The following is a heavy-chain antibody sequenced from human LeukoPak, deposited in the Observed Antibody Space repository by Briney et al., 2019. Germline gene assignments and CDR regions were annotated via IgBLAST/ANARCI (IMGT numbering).Heavy chain of an antibody. CDR3: ARVPGHIVVVTTTDLYFDY. V-gene: IGHV1-18*01. J-gene: IGHJ4*02. CDR2: ISAYNDKT. Sequence: ASVNVSCKASGYTFTNYGITWVRQAPGQGLEWMGWISAYNDKTNYAPKLQGRVTMTTDASTSTAFMELRSLRSDDTAVYYCARVPGHIVVVTTTDLYFDYWGQGTLVTVSS. CDR1: GYTFTNYG. D-gene: IGHD2-21*02.